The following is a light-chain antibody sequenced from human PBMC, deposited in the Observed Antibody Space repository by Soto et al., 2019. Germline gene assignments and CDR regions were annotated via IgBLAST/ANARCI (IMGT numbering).Light chain of an antibody. CDR3: SSYTSGTTLYV. V-gene: IGLV2-14*01. CDR1: SSDVGGYNY. CDR2: ASS. Sequence: QSALTQPASVSGSPGQSITISCTGTSSDVGGYNYVSWYQHHAGKAPRLMIYASSNRPSGVSHRFSGSRSGNTASLTISGLQAADEADYYCSSYTSGTTLYVFGTGTKLTVL. J-gene: IGLJ1*01.